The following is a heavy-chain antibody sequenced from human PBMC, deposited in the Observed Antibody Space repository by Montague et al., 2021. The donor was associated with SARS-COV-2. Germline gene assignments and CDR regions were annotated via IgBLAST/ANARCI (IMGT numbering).Heavy chain of an antibody. D-gene: IGHD2-2*01. CDR2: ISYCGST. CDR3: ADFRRTQLLFGTLYYGMDV. J-gene: IGHJ6*02. CDR1: GGSISSYY. V-gene: IGHV4-59*01. Sequence: SETLSLTCTVSGGSISSYYWCWIRQPPGRGLQWVWYISYCGSTNYNPYLTSRVTITVDTSTNHYTLRLSSVTAADTAVYYCADFRRTQLLFGTLYYGMDVWGQGTTVTVSS.